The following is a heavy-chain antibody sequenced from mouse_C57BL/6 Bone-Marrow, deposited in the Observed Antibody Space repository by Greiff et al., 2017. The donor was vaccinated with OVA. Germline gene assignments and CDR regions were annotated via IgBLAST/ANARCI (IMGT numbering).Heavy chain of an antibody. CDR3: AREIVGYAMDY. CDR1: GYTFTDYY. V-gene: IGHV1-26*01. J-gene: IGHJ4*01. CDR2: ITPNTGGT. Sequence: EVQLLQSGPELVKPGASVKLSCKASGYTFTDYYMHWVQQTPVKSLEWIGDITPNTGGTSYNQKFKGKATLTVDKSSSTPYMELRSLTSEDSAVYYCAREIVGYAMDYWGQGTSVTVSS.